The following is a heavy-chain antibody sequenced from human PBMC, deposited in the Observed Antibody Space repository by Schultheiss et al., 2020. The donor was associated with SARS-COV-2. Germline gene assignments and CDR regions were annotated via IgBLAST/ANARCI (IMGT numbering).Heavy chain of an antibody. CDR2: IYTSGST. CDR3: ARDGRKIYGGNPGWFDP. J-gene: IGHJ5*02. CDR1: GGSFSGYY. V-gene: IGHV4-4*07. Sequence: SETLSLTCAVYGGSFSGYYWSWIRQPPGKGLEWIGRIYTSGSTYYNPSLKSRVTISVDTSKNQFSLKLSSVTAEDTAVYYCARDGRKIYGGNPGWFDPWGQGTLVTVSS. D-gene: IGHD4-23*01.